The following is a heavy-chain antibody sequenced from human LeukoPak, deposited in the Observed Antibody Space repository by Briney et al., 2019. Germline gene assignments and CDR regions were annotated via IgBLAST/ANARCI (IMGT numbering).Heavy chain of an antibody. J-gene: IGHJ3*02. CDR2: IYYSGST. Sequence: SETLSLTCTVSGGSISSYYWSWIRQPPGKGLEWIGYIYYSGSTNYNPSLKSRVTISVDTSKNQFSLKLSSVTAADTAVYYCARDQIGYWGYYDSSGLNDAFDIWGQGTMVTVSS. D-gene: IGHD3-22*01. V-gene: IGHV4-59*01. CDR1: GGSISSYY. CDR3: ARDQIGYWGYYDSSGLNDAFDI.